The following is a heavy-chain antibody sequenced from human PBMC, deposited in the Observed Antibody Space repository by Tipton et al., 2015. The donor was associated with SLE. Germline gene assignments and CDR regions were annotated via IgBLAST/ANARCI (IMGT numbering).Heavy chain of an antibody. Sequence: LRLSCAASGFTFSSYEMNWVRQPPGKGLEWIGTGHYSGATYKHSSLQNRITISVDTSKNQFSLKLSSVTAADTAVYYCARRGSWWYFDLWGRGTLVTVSS. CDR2: GHYSGAT. CDR1: GFTFSSYE. V-gene: IGHV4-38-2*01. J-gene: IGHJ2*01. CDR3: ARRGSWWYFDL. D-gene: IGHD1-26*01.